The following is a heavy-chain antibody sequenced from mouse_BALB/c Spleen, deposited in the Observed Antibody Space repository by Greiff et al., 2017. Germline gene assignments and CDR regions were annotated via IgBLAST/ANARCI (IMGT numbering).Heavy chain of an antibody. J-gene: IGHJ3*01. D-gene: IGHD1-1*01. V-gene: IGHV1-7*01. CDR2: INPSTGYT. CDR3: ARWGYGSRSAY. CDR1: GYTFTSYW. Sequence: QVQLKQSGAELAKPGASVKMSCKASGYTFTSYWMHWVKQRPGQGLEWIGYINPSTGYTEYNQKFKDKATLTADKSSSTAYMQLSSLTSEDSAVYYCARWGYGSRSAYWGQGTLVTVSA.